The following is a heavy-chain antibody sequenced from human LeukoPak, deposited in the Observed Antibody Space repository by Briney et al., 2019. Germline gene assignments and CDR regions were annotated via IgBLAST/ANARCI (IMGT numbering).Heavy chain of an antibody. CDR3: ARVPYGSGSSIDY. Sequence: GSLRLSCAASGFTFSSYSMNWVRQAPGKGLEWVSSISSSSSYIYYADSVKGRFTISRDNAKNSLYLQMNSLRAEDTAVYYCARVPYGSGSSIDYWGQGTLVTVSP. V-gene: IGHV3-21*01. D-gene: IGHD3-10*01. CDR2: ISSSSSYI. J-gene: IGHJ4*02. CDR1: GFTFSSYS.